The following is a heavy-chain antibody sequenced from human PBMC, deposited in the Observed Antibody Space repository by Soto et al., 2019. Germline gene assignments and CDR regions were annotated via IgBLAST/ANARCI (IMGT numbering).Heavy chain of an antibody. CDR1: GGCISGGGYS. D-gene: IGHD2-2*01. J-gene: IGHJ5*02. V-gene: IGHV4-30-2*01. CDR2: IYHSGST. Sequence: PSETRSLTSAVSGGCISGGGYSCSWIRQPPGKGLEWIGYIYHSGSTYYYPSLYSRVTISVDRSKNQFSLNLSSVTAADTAVYYCARVPDRWGQGTLVTVS. CDR3: ARVPDR.